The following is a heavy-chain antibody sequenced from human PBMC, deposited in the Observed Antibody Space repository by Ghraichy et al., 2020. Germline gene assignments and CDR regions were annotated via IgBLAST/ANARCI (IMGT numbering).Heavy chain of an antibody. J-gene: IGHJ5*02. D-gene: IGHD5-12*01. CDR3: VRGGVNNPPTIT. CDR2: INSDGSST. V-gene: IGHV3-74*01. Sequence: GGSLRLSCAASGFTFSTYWMHWVRQVPGKGLVWVSRINSDGSSTTYADSVKGRFTFSRDNAKNTLYLQMNSLRSEDTAVYYCVRGGVNNPPTITWGQGTLVTVSS. CDR1: GFTFSTYW.